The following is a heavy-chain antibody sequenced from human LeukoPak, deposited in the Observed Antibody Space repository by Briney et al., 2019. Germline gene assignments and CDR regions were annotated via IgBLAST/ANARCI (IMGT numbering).Heavy chain of an antibody. CDR1: GGSFSGYY. CDR2: INHSGST. V-gene: IGHV4-34*01. CDR3: ARGREDSSSWDWFDP. J-gene: IGHJ5*02. D-gene: IGHD6-13*01. Sequence: SETLSLTCAVYGGSFSGYYWSWIRQPPGKGLKWIGEINHSGSTNYNPSLKSRVTISVDTSKNQFSLKLSSVTAADTPVYYCARGREDSSSWDWFDPWGQGTLVTVSS.